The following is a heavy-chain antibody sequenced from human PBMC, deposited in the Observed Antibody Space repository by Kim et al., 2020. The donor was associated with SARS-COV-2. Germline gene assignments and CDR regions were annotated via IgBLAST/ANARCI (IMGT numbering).Heavy chain of an antibody. CDR3: ARVAYLDLYWDFDL. Sequence: GGSLRLSCAASGFTFSSYDMHWVRQAPGKGLEWVSAIGTAGDTYYPGSVKGRFTISRENAKNSLYLQMNSLRAGDTAVYYCARVAYLDLYWDFDLWGRGPLVTVSS. CDR2: IGTAGDT. CDR1: GFTFSSYD. D-gene: IGHD1-1*01. V-gene: IGHV3-13*01. J-gene: IGHJ2*01.